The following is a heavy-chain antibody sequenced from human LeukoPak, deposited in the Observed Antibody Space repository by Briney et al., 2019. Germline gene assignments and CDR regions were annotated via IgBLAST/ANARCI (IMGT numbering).Heavy chain of an antibody. V-gene: IGHV3-7*01. CDR1: GFTFSSYW. D-gene: IGHD3-22*01. Sequence: GGSLRLSCAASGFTFSSYWMSWVRQAPGKGLEWVANIKQDGSEKYYVDSVKGRFTISRDNAKNSLYLQMNSLRAEDTAVYYCARDSGGSGYFHYYMDVWGKGTTVTVSS. J-gene: IGHJ6*03. CDR2: IKQDGSEK. CDR3: ARDSGGSGYFHYYMDV.